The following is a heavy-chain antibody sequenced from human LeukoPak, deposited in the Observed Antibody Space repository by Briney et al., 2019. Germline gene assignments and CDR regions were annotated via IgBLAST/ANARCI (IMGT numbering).Heavy chain of an antibody. J-gene: IGHJ4*02. D-gene: IGHD3-9*01. CDR2: IRYDGSNK. CDR1: GFTFSSYG. CDR3: ARGGPDILSFHFDY. Sequence: AGGSLRLSCAASGFTFSSYGMHWVRQAPGKGLEWVAFIRYDGSNKYYADSVKGRFTISRDNSKNTLYLQMNSLRAEDTAVYYCARGGPDILSFHFDYWGQGTLVAVSS. V-gene: IGHV3-30*02.